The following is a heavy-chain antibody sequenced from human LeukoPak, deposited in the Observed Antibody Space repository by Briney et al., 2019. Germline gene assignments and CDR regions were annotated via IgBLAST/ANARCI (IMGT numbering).Heavy chain of an antibody. V-gene: IGHV4-4*07. J-gene: IGHJ4*02. Sequence: SETLSPTCTVSGGSISSYYWNWIRQPAGKGLEGIGRVYSSGTTYYNPSLKSRVTISLDTSKNHFSLNLTSVTAADTAVYYCARQWSGGDDQYYYDYWGRGIQVTVSS. D-gene: IGHD3-3*01. CDR3: ARQWSGGDDQYYYDY. CDR1: GGSISSYY. CDR2: VYSSGTT.